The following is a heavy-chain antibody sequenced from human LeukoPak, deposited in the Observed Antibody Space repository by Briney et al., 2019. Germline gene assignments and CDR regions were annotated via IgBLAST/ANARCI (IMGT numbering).Heavy chain of an antibody. CDR3: AIDMSRYSWGY. CDR2: ISSSSSYI. CDR1: GFTFSSYS. Sequence: GGSLRLSCAASGFTFSSYSMNWVRQAPGKGLEWVSSISSSSSYIYYADSVKGRFTISRDNAKNSLYLQMNSLRAEDTAVYYCAIDMSRYSWGYWGQGTLVTVSS. D-gene: IGHD1-20*01. V-gene: IGHV3-21*01. J-gene: IGHJ4*02.